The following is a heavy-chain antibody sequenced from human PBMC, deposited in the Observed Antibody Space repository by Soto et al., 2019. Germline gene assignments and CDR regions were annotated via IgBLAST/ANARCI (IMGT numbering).Heavy chain of an antibody. J-gene: IGHJ3*02. CDR2: ISSSSSYI. Sequence: PWGSLRLSCAASGFTFSSYSINFFRHAPVKGLEWVSSISSSSSYIYYADSVKGRFTISRDNAKNSLYLQMNSLRAEDTAVYYCARGTPLLDIWGQGTMVTVSS. CDR1: GFTFSSYS. CDR3: ARGTPLLDI. V-gene: IGHV3-21*01.